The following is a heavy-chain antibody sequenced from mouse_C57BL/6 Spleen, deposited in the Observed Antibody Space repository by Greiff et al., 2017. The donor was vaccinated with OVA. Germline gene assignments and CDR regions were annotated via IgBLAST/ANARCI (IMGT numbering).Heavy chain of an antibody. V-gene: IGHV14-3*01. CDR1: GFNIKNTY. CDR2: IDPANGNT. Sequence: VQLQQSVAELVRPGASVKLSCTASGFNIKNTYMHWVKQRPEQGLEWIGRIDPANGNTKYAPKFQGKATITADTSSTTAYLQLSSLTSQESAVYAGARLELGRGYFDYWGQGTTLTVSS. J-gene: IGHJ2*01. CDR3: ARLELGRGYFDY. D-gene: IGHD4-1*01.